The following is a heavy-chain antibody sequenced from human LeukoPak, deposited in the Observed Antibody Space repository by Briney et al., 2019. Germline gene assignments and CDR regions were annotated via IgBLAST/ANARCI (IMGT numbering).Heavy chain of an antibody. V-gene: IGHV3-15*01. CDR3: TTDQDGWFGELLDYFDY. CDR2: IKSKTDGGTT. CDR1: GFAFSNYA. Sequence: RAGGSLRLSCAASGFAFSNYAMSWVRQAPGKGLEWVGRIKSKTDGGTTDYAAPVKGRFTISRDDSKNTLYLQMNSLKTEDTAVYYCTTDQDGWFGELLDYFDYWGQGTLVTVSS. J-gene: IGHJ4*02. D-gene: IGHD3-10*01.